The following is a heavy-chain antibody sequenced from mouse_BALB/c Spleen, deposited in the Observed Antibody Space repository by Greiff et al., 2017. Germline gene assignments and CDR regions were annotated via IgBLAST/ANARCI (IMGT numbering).Heavy chain of an antibody. V-gene: IGHV1-15*01. CDR2: IDPETGGT. J-gene: IGHJ3*01. CDR1: GYTFTDYE. Sequence: VQLQQSGAELVRPGASVTLSCKASGYTFTDYEMHWVKQTPVHGLEWIGAIDPETGGTAYNQKFKGKATLTADKSSSTAYMELRSLTSEDSAVYYCTPHGEGDWGQGTLVTVSA. CDR3: TPHGEGD. D-gene: IGHD6-1*01.